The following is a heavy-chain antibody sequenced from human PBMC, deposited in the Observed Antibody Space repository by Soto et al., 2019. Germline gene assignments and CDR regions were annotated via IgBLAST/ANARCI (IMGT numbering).Heavy chain of an antibody. CDR1: GGTFSSYT. D-gene: IGHD3-22*01. V-gene: IGHV1-69*08. CDR3: AREENYHDSSGYFD. J-gene: IGHJ4*02. CDR2: IIPILGIA. Sequence: QVQLVQSGAEVKKPGSSVKVSCKASGGTFSSYTISWVRQAPGQGLEWMGRIIPILGIANYAQKFQGRVTITADKSTSTAYMELSSLRSEDTAVYYCAREENYHDSSGYFDWGQGTLVTVSS.